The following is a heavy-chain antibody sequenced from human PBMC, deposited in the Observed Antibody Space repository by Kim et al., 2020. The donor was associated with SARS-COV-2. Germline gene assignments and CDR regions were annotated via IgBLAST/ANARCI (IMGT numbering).Heavy chain of an antibody. D-gene: IGHD3-10*02. V-gene: IGHV3-9*01. J-gene: IGHJ6*02. CDR3: AKSKITMFKGVWYGMDV. Sequence: KRRITISRDNAKNSLYLQMNSLRTEDTALYYCAKSKITMFKGVWYGMDVWGQGSTVTVSS.